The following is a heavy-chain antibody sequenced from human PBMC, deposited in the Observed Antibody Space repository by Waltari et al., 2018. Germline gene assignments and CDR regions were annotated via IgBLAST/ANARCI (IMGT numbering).Heavy chain of an antibody. Sequence: QAPGQGLEWMGGIIPIFGTANYAQKFQGRVTITADESTSTAYMELSSLRSEDTAVYYCARNLRSHWAGSFDYWGQGTLVTVSS. CDR2: IIPIFGTA. J-gene: IGHJ4*02. D-gene: IGHD3-10*01. V-gene: IGHV1-69*01. CDR3: ARNLRSHWAGSFDY.